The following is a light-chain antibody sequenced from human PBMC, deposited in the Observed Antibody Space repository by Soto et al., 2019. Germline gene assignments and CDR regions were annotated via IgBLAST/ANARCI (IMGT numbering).Light chain of an antibody. CDR3: SSYTSNSTRV. CDR2: EVR. J-gene: IGLJ2*01. CDR1: SSGVGGYNY. V-gene: IGLV2-14*01. Sequence: QSALTQPASVSGSPGQSITISCTGTSSGVGGYNYVSWYQQHPGKAPKLMIYEVRNRPSGVSNRFSGSKSGNTASLTISGLQAEDEADYYCSSYTSNSTRVFGGGTQLTVL.